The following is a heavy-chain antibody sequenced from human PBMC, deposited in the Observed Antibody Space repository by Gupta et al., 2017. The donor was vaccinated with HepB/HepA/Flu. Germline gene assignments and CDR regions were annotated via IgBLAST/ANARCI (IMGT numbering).Heavy chain of an antibody. Sequence: QVQLVESGGGVVQPGRSLSISCAASGFIFNNYGMHWVRQAPGKGLEWVAVIWNDGSEEYYTDSVKGRFTIFRDNSMDTLYLQMNTLRVEDTAVYYCARDGYSSSSGFDYWGQGTLVTVSS. CDR1: GFIFNNYG. D-gene: IGHD6-6*01. CDR3: ARDGYSSSSGFDY. J-gene: IGHJ4*02. V-gene: IGHV3-33*01. CDR2: IWNDGSEE.